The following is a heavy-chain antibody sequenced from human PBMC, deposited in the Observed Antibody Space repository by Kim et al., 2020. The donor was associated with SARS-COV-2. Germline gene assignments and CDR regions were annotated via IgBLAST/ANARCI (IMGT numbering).Heavy chain of an antibody. J-gene: IGHJ6*02. CDR1: GFTFSSYS. D-gene: IGHD2-2*01. CDR2: ISSSSSTI. Sequence: GGSLRLSCAASGFTFSSYSMNWVRQAPGKGLEWVSYISSSSSTIYYADSVKGRFTISRDNAKNSLYLQMNSLRDEDTAVYYCARDAGYCSSTSCYFGYYYYGMDVWGQGTTVTVSS. V-gene: IGHV3-48*02. CDR3: ARDAGYCSSTSCYFGYYYYGMDV.